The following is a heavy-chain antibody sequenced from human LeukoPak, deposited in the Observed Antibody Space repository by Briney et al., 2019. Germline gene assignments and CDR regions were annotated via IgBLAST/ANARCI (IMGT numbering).Heavy chain of an antibody. CDR2: IRSKAYGGTT. V-gene: IGHV3-49*04. CDR3: TRDGEDFWSGYHPEY. D-gene: IGHD3-3*01. CDR1: GFTFGDYA. J-gene: IGHJ4*02. Sequence: SGGSLRLSCTASGFTFGDYAMSWVRVAPGKGVGWGGFIRSKAYGGTTEYAASVKGRFTISRDESKSIAYLQMDSLKTEDTAVYYCTRDGEDFWSGYHPEYWGQGTLVTVSS.